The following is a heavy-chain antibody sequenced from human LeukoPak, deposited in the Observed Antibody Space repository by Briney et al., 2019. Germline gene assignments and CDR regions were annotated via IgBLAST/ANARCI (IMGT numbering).Heavy chain of an antibody. CDR3: ARGRSGVAAAGINGWFDP. Sequence: SQTLSLTCTVSGGSISGGDYYWSWIRQPPGKGLEWIGYIYYSGSTYYNPSLKSRVTISVDTSKNQFSLKPSSVTAADTAVYYCARGRSGVAAAGINGWFDPWGQGTLVTVSS. J-gene: IGHJ5*02. V-gene: IGHV4-30-4*08. CDR2: IYYSGST. D-gene: IGHD6-13*01. CDR1: GGSISGGDYY.